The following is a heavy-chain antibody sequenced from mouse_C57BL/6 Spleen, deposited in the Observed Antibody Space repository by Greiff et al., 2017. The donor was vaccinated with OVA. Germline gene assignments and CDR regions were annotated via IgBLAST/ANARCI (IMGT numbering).Heavy chain of an antibody. V-gene: IGHV1-26*01. CDR3: AREEGFAY. CDR1: GYTFTDYY. Sequence: EVQLQQSGPELVKPGASVKISCKASGYTFTDYYMNWVKQSPGKSLEWIGDINPNNGGTSYNQKFKGKATLTVDKSSSTAYMELSSLTSMDSAVYYCAREEGFAYWGQGTLVTVSA. CDR2: INPNNGGT. J-gene: IGHJ3*01.